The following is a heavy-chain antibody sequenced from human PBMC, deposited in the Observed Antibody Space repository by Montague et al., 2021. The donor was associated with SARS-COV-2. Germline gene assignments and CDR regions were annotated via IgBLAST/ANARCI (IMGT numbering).Heavy chain of an antibody. CDR2: INHSGST. CDR1: GGSFSGYY. Sequence: SETLSLTCAVYGGSFSGYYWSWIRQPPGKGLEWIGEINHSGSTKYNPSLQSRVTISVDTARNQFSLKLLSVTAADTAFYYCARVDNSGPGEYWGQGILVSVSS. CDR3: ARVDNSGPGEY. D-gene: IGHD3-22*01. V-gene: IGHV4-34*01. J-gene: IGHJ4*02.